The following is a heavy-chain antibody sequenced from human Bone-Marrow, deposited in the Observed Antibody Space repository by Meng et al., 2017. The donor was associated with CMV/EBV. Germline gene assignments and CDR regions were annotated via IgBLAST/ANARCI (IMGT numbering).Heavy chain of an antibody. CDR3: ARVGHGQQLVIDY. Sequence: SGPTLVKPTQTLTLTCTFSGFSLSTSGMRASWIRQPPGKALEWLARIDWDDDKFYSTSLKTRLTISKDTSKNQVVLTMTNMDPVDTATYYCARVGHGQQLVIDYWGQGTLVTVSS. CDR2: IDWDDDK. D-gene: IGHD6-13*01. CDR1: GFSLSTSGMR. V-gene: IGHV2-70*04. J-gene: IGHJ4*02.